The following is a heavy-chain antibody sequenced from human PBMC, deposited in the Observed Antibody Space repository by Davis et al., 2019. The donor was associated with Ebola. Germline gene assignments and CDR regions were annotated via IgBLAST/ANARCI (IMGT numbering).Heavy chain of an antibody. J-gene: IGHJ4*02. D-gene: IGHD6-13*01. CDR3: AKDLRTVKSSLGDY. CDR2: ISYDGSNK. Sequence: GESLKISCAASGFTFSSYAMSWVRQAPGKGLEWVAVISYDGSNKYYADSVKGRFTISRDNSKNTLYLQMNSLRAEDTAVYYCAKDLRTVKSSLGDYWGQGTLVTVSS. CDR1: GFTFSSYA. V-gene: IGHV3-30*18.